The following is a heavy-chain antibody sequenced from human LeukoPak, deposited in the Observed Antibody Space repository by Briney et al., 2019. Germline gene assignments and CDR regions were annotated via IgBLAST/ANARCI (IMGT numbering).Heavy chain of an antibody. CDR3: ARDRSMSGWYIDL. Sequence: GGSLRLSCAASGFTFSNYGMHWVRQAPGKGLEWVAVIWYDGSNKYYPDSVQGRFTISRDNSKNTLYLQANSLRAEDTAVYYCARDRSMSGWYIDLWGRGTLVTVSS. J-gene: IGHJ2*01. CDR2: IWYDGSNK. V-gene: IGHV3-33*01. CDR1: GFTFSNYG. D-gene: IGHD2/OR15-2a*01.